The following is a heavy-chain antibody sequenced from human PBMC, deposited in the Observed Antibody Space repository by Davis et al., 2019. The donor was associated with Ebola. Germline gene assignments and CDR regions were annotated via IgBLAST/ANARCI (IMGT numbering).Heavy chain of an antibody. CDR2: IGAAGDT. CDR1: GFTFRSYD. Sequence: GESLKISCAASGFTFRSYDMHWVRQATGKGLEWVSAIGAAGDTYYPVSVKGRFTISRENAKNSLYLQMNSLRAEDTAVYYCARAGFGSTWFDCWGQGILVTVSS. V-gene: IGHV3-13*01. CDR3: ARAGFGSTWFDC. J-gene: IGHJ5*01. D-gene: IGHD6-13*01.